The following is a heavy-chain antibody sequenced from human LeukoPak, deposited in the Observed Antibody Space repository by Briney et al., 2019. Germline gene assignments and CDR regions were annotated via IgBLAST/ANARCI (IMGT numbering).Heavy chain of an antibody. CDR2: IRYDGSNK. CDR3: ARDGTGYCSSTSCYTNNWFDP. Sequence: GGSLGLSCAASGFTFSSYGMRWVRQAPGKGREWVAVIRYDGSNKYYADSVKGRFTISRDNSKNTLYLQMNSLRAEDTAVYYCARDGTGYCSSTSCYTNNWFDPWGQGTLVTVSS. J-gene: IGHJ5*02. CDR1: GFTFSSYG. V-gene: IGHV3-33*01. D-gene: IGHD2-2*02.